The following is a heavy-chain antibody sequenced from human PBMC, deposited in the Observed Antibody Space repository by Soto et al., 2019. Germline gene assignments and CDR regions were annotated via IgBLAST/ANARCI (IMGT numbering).Heavy chain of an antibody. V-gene: IGHV1-2*04. D-gene: IGHD6-13*01. CDR2: INPNSGGT. J-gene: IGHJ4*02. CDR3: ARASGQQQLIPEGNFFDY. Sequence: ASVKVSCKASGYTFTGYYMHWVRQAPGQGLEWMGWINPNSGGTNYAQKFQGWVTMTRDTSISTAYMELSRLRSDDTAVYYCARASGQQQLIPEGNFFDYWGQGTLVTVSS. CDR1: GYTFTGYY.